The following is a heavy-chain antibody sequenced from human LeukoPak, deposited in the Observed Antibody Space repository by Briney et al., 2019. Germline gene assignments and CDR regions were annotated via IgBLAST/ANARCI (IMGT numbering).Heavy chain of an antibody. D-gene: IGHD1/OR15-1a*01. J-gene: IGHJ6*03. CDR3: ARDVPNKYYMDV. V-gene: IGHV3-66*02. CDR2: IYSGGST. CDR1: GFTVSSNY. Sequence: GGSLRLSCATCGFTVSSNYMSWVRQAPGKGLDWVSGIYSGGSTYYADSVKGRFTISRDNSKNTLYLQMNSLRAEDMAVYYCARDVPNKYYMDVWGKGTTVTVSS.